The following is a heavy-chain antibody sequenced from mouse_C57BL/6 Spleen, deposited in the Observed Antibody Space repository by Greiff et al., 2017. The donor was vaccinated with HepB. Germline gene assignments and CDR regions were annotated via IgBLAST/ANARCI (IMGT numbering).Heavy chain of an antibody. Sequence: VQLQQSGAELVKPGASVKISCKASGYAFSSYWMNWVKQRPGKGLEWIGQIYPGDGDTNYNGKFKGKATLTADKSSSTAYMQLSSLTSEDSAVYFSARRGYSNYVRAMDYWGQGTSVTVSS. CDR2: IYPGDGDT. J-gene: IGHJ4*01. V-gene: IGHV1-80*01. CDR3: ARRGYSNYVRAMDY. CDR1: GYAFSSYW. D-gene: IGHD2-5*01.